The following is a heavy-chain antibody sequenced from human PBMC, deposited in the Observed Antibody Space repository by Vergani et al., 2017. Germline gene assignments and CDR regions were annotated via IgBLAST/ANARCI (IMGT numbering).Heavy chain of an antibody. D-gene: IGHD3-9*01. CDR1: GGSISSSSYY. V-gene: IGHV4-39*01. J-gene: IGHJ4*02. CDR3: ARRRQDYDILTGYYPVYFDY. Sequence: QLQLQESGPGLVKPSETLSLTCTVSGGSISSSSYYWGWIRQPPGKGLEWIGSIYYSGSTYYNPSLKSRVTISVDTSKNQFSLKLSSVTAADPAVYYCARRRQDYDILTGYYPVYFDYWGQGTLVTVSS. CDR2: IYYSGST.